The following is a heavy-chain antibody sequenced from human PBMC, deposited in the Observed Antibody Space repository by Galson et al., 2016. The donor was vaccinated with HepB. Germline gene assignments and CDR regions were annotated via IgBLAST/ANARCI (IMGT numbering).Heavy chain of an antibody. CDR3: ARGAGEQGPDF. D-gene: IGHD1/OR15-1a*01. Sequence: SLRLSCAAFRFTFSSFIMHWVRQAPGKGLEWVAVISHDGRKKNYADSVKGRFTISRDNSEETLYLQMNYLRPEDTAVYYCARGAGEQGPDFWGQGTLVTVSS. J-gene: IGHJ4*02. CDR2: ISHDGRKK. V-gene: IGHV3-30*04. CDR1: RFTFSSFI.